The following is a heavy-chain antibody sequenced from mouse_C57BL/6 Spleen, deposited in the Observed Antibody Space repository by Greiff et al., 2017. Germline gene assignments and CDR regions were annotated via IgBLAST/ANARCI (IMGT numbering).Heavy chain of an antibody. CDR3: ARLCSNYAMDY. V-gene: IGHV5-17*01. D-gene: IGHD6-1*01. CDR2: ISSGSSTI. J-gene: IGHJ4*01. CDR1: GFTFSDYG. Sequence: EVHLVESGGGLVKPGGSLKLSCAASGFTFSDYGMHWVRQAPEKGLEWVAYISSGSSTIYYADTVKGRFTISRDNATNTLFLQMTRLSSEATAMYCGARLCSNYAMDYWGQGTPVTVSA.